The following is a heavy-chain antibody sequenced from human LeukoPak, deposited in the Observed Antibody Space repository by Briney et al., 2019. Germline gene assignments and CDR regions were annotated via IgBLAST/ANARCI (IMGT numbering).Heavy chain of an antibody. CDR2: INPSGGST. Sequence: GASVKVSCKTSGYTFTRYSISWVRQAPGQGLEWMGIINPSGGSTSYAQKFQGRVTMTRDMSTSTVYMELSSLRSEDTAVYYCARGGIYYYGSGSYPMDVWGKGTTVTVSS. CDR1: GYTFTRYS. D-gene: IGHD3-10*01. J-gene: IGHJ6*03. V-gene: IGHV1-46*01. CDR3: ARGGIYYYGSGSYPMDV.